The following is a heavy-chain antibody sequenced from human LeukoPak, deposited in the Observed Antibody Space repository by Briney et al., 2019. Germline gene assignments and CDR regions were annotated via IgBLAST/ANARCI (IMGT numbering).Heavy chain of an antibody. CDR1: GGSFSGYY. J-gene: IGHJ3*02. CDR3: ARGDGYSGHDPFRRPEDAFDI. D-gene: IGHD5-12*01. CDR2: INHSGST. V-gene: IGHV4-34*01. Sequence: PSETLSLTCAVYGGSFSGYYWSWIRQPPGKGLEWIGEINHSGSTNYNPSLKSRVNISVDTSKNQFSLKLSSVTAADTAVYYCARGDGYSGHDPFRRPEDAFDIWGQGTMVTVSS.